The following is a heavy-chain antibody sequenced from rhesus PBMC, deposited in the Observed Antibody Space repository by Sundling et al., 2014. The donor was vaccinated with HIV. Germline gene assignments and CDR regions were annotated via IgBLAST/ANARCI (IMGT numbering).Heavy chain of an antibody. Sequence: QVQLQESGPGLVKPSETLSLTCAVSGGSFSGYYWGWLRQPPGKGLEWIGYISGSSGSTDYNPSLKSRVTISTDTSKNQFSLKLSSVTAADTAVYYCARDVGWGAFDYWGQGVLVTVSS. CDR1: GGSFSGYY. V-gene: IGHV4-165*01. CDR2: ISGSSGST. J-gene: IGHJ4*01. D-gene: IGHD1-44*01. CDR3: ARDVGWGAFDY.